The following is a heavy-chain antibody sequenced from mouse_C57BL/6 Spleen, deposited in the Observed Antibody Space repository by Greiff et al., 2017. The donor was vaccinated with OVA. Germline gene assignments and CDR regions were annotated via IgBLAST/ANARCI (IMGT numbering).Heavy chain of an antibody. J-gene: IGHJ1*03. CDR1: GYTFPSSG. CDR2: IYPRSGNT. CDR3: AAMVTRSLYWAFDG. V-gene: IGHV1-81*01. D-gene: IGHD2-2*01. Sequence: QFQLQQSGAELARPGASVKLSCKASGYTFPSSGISWVKQRTGQGLEWIGEIYPRSGNTYYNGKFKGKATLTADKASSTAYMELRSWTSEDAAVDFCAAMVTRSLYWAFDGWGTGTTVTVSS.